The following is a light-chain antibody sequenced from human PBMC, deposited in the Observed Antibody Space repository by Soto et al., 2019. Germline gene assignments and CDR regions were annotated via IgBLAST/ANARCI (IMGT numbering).Light chain of an antibody. V-gene: IGKV3-20*01. Sequence: EIVLTQSPATLSVSPGERATLSCRASQSVSSNLAWYQQKPGQAPRLLIYATSSRATGIPDRFSGGGSGTDFTLTINKLEPEDFAVYYCQQYGTSPRSITFGQGTRLEIK. CDR2: ATS. CDR1: QSVSSN. J-gene: IGKJ5*01. CDR3: QQYGTSPRSIT.